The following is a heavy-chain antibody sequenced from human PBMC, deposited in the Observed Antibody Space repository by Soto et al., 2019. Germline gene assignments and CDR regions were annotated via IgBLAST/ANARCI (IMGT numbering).Heavy chain of an antibody. Sequence: PRGSPRLSCAASGFPFSTYAMSWVRQALGKGLEWVSALSGSGGSTYYADSVKGRFTISRDNSKNTLYLQLNSLRAEDTDVYDCAKDEEYDFWGGDHVEYWGEGSVVT. D-gene: IGHD3-3*01. CDR3: AKDEEYDFWGGDHVEY. CDR2: LSGSGGST. J-gene: IGHJ4*02. CDR1: GFPFSTYA. V-gene: IGHV3-23*01.